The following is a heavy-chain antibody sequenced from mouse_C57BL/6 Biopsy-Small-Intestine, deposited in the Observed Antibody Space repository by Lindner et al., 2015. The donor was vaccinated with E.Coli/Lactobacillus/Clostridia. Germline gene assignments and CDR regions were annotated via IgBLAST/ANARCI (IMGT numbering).Heavy chain of an antibody. CDR3: ARRTVNYYAMDY. Sequence: VQLQESGPELVKPGASVKISCKASGYTFTDYYITWVKQRPGQGLEWIGWIYPGSGNIKCNEKFRDKATLTVDTSSSTAYMQLISLTSEDSAVYFCARRTVNYYAMDYWGQGTSVTVSS. J-gene: IGHJ4*01. CDR2: IYPGSGNI. D-gene: IGHD4-1*01. CDR1: GYTFTDYY. V-gene: IGHV1-84*01.